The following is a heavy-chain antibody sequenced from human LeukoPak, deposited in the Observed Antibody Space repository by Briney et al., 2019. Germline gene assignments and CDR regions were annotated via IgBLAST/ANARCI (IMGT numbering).Heavy chain of an antibody. J-gene: IGHJ4*02. V-gene: IGHV3-23*01. CDR2: ISGRGDNA. CDR1: GFTFSNYA. Sequence: PGGSLRLSCAASGFTFSNYAMSWVRQAPGKGLEWVAAISGRGDNAYYADSVKGRFTISRDNSKNTLYLQMNSLRAEDTAVYYCARGRYDSSGYLDYWGQGTLVTVSS. CDR3: ARGRYDSSGYLDY. D-gene: IGHD3-22*01.